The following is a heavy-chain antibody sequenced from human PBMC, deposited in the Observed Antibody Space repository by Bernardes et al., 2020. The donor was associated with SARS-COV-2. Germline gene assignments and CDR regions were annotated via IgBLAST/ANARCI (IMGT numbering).Heavy chain of an antibody. D-gene: IGHD6-19*01. CDR1: GGSFSPYY. CDR3: ARGDPTGYNSAWYHFYY. V-gene: IGHV4-34*01. Sequence: SETLSLTCAVYGGSFSPYYWSWIRQPPGKGLEWIGEISHSGDTHYNPSPTSRLTISVDTSKNQFSLKLYSVTAADTAVYYCARGDPTGYNSAWYHFYYWGQGTLVTVSS. CDR2: ISHSGDT. J-gene: IGHJ4*02.